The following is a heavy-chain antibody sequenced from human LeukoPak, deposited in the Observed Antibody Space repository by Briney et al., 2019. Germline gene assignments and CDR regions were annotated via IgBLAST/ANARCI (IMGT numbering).Heavy chain of an antibody. Sequence: GGSLRLSCAASGFTFSTYAMHWVRQAPGKGLEWVAVISYEGSNKYYADSVKGRFTFSRDNSKNTLFLQMNSLRAEDTAVYYCARDSSDIRSLIAHWGQGTLVTVSS. CDR1: GFTFSTYA. J-gene: IGHJ1*01. CDR2: ISYEGSNK. D-gene: IGHD2-15*01. V-gene: IGHV3-30*04. CDR3: ARDSSDIRSLIAH.